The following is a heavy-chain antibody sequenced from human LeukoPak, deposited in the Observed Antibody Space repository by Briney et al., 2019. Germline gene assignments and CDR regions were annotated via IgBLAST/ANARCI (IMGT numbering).Heavy chain of an antibody. CDR3: ARARSIVVVVAATLAFDI. CDR2: IYYSGST. J-gene: IGHJ3*02. D-gene: IGHD2-15*01. CDR1: GGSISSGGYY. V-gene: IGHV4-31*03. Sequence: SSETLSLTCTVSGGSISSGGYYWSWIRQHPGKGLEWIGYIYYSGSTYYNPSLKSRVTISVDTSKNQFSLKLSSVTAADTAVYYCARARSIVVVVAATLAFDIWGQGTMITVSS.